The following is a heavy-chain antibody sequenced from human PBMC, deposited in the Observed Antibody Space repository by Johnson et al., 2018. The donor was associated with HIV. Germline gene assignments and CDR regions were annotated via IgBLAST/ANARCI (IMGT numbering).Heavy chain of an antibody. D-gene: IGHD1-26*01. CDR2: IRYDGSDK. V-gene: IGHV3-30*02. CDR3: AKDGATRAFDI. Sequence: QVQLVESGGGVVQPGGSLRLSCAASGFTFSSYGMHWVRRTPGKGLEWVAFIRYDGSDKSYADSVKGRFTISRDNSKNTRHLQMNSLRAEDTAVYYCAKDGATRAFDIWGQGTMVTVSS. CDR1: GFTFSSYG. J-gene: IGHJ3*02.